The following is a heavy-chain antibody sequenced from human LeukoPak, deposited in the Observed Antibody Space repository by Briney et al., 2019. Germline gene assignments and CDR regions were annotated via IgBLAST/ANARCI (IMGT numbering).Heavy chain of an antibody. CDR3: AREAVSGWYDYFDY. CDR2: ISYSGST. D-gene: IGHD6-19*01. J-gene: IGHJ4*02. Sequence: PSETLSLTCTVSGGSISSYYWSWIRQPPGKGLEWIGYISYSGSTNYNPSLRSRVAISVDTSKNQFSLKVRSVTAADTAVYYCAREAVSGWYDYFDYWGQGTLVTVSS. V-gene: IGHV4-59*01. CDR1: GGSISSYY.